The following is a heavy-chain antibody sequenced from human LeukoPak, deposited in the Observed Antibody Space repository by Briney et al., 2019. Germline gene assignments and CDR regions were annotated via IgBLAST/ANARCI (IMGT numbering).Heavy chain of an antibody. J-gene: IGHJ4*02. CDR3: AKNRENWNDLDEFDY. Sequence: GGSLRLSCAASGFTFSSYGMHWVRQAPGKGLEWVAFIRYDGSNKYYADSVKGRFTISRDNSKNTLYLQMNSLRAEDTAVYYCAKNRENWNDLDEFDYWGQGTLVTVSS. V-gene: IGHV3-30*02. CDR2: IRYDGSNK. CDR1: GFTFSSYG. D-gene: IGHD1-1*01.